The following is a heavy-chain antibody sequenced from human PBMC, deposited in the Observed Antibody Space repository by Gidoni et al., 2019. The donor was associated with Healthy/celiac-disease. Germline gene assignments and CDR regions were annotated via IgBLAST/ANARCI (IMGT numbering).Heavy chain of an antibody. CDR3: AKDPAIAYCGGDCYFDY. V-gene: IGHV3-23*01. Sequence: EVQLLESGGGLVQPGGSLRLSCAASGFPFSSYAMSWVRQAPGKGLEWGSAISGSGGSTYYADSVKGRFTISRDNSKNTLYLQMNSLRAEDTAVYYCAKDPAIAYCGGDCYFDYWGQGTLVTVSS. CDR1: GFPFSSYA. CDR2: ISGSGGST. J-gene: IGHJ4*02. D-gene: IGHD2-21*02.